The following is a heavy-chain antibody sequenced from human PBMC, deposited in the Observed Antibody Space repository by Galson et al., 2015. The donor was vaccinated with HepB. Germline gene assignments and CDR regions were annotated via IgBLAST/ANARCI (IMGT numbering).Heavy chain of an antibody. CDR3: ARAAYYYDSSVRSGFDY. CDR2: IIPIFGTA. CDR1: GGTFSSYA. J-gene: IGHJ4*02. Sequence: SVKVSCKASGGTFSSYAISWVRQAPGQGLEWMGGIIPIFGTANYAQKFQGRVTITADESTSTAYMELSSLRSEDTAVYYCARAAYYYDSSVRSGFDYWGQGTLVTVSS. V-gene: IGHV1-69*13. D-gene: IGHD3-22*01.